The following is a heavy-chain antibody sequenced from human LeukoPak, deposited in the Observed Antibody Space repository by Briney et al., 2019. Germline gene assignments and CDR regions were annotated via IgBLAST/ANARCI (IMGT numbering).Heavy chain of an antibody. CDR3: ARDRGFDSSGFFGY. Sequence: GASVKVSCKASGYTFTSYGISWVRQAPGQGLEWMGWISAYNGNTNYAQKLQGRVTMTTDTSTNTAYMELRSLRSDDTAIYYCARDRGFDSSGFFGYWGQGTLVTVPS. J-gene: IGHJ4*02. CDR2: ISAYNGNT. V-gene: IGHV1-18*01. D-gene: IGHD3-22*01. CDR1: GYTFTSYG.